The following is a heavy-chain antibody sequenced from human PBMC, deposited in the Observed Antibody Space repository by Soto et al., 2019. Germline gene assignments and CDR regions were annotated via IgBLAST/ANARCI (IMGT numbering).Heavy chain of an antibody. D-gene: IGHD2-15*01. Sequence: ASVKVSCKASGYTFTSYGISWVRQAPGQGLEWMGWISAYNGNTNYAQKLQGRVTMTTDTSTSTPYMVLRSLRSDDTAVYYCGRDHGVADTWSCVMDLWGQGTQVTVS. V-gene: IGHV1-18*04. CDR2: ISAYNGNT. CDR1: GYTFTSYG. CDR3: GRDHGVADTWSCVMDL. J-gene: IGHJ6*02.